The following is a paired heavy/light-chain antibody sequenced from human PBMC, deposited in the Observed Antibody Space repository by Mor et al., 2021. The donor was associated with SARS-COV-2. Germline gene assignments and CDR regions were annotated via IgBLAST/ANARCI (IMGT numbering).Heavy chain of an antibody. CDR2: ITHNEDT. CDR3: ARGDASGSYGSFFDS. CDR1: GGSFSGYY. J-gene: IGHJ4*02. D-gene: IGHD1-26*01. Sequence: QVQLQQWGPGLLKPSETLSLTCAVYGGSFSGYYWTWIRQSPRKGLEWIGEITHNEDTNYNPSLKSRVTISIDRSKNQISLKLTSLTAADTAIYYCARGDASGSYGSFFDSWGRGTPVTVSS. V-gene: IGHV4-34*02.
Light chain of an antibody. CDR1: QSVSNYY. V-gene: IGKV3-20*01. CDR3: QQYDTSPT. Sequence: EIVLTQSPGTLSLSPGKRATLSCRASQSVSNYYLAWYQQKPGQAPRLLIHGASGRATGTPDRFSGSGSGTDFTLTISRLEPEDFAVYYCQQYDTSPTFGGGTKVEIK. CDR2: GAS. J-gene: IGKJ4*01.